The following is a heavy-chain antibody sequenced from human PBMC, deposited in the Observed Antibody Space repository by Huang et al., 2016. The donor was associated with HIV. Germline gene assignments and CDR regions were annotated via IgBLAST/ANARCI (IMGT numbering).Heavy chain of an antibody. CDR1: GFEFSKYS. CDR3: ARTEMEYYYGSSGYYPDY. J-gene: IGHJ4*02. D-gene: IGHD3-22*01. V-gene: IGHV3-48*01. Sequence: EVQLVESGGALVQPGGSLKLSCVVSGFEFSKYSMNWVRQAPGKGLVGVSYISGASSNIYYADSVKGRFTISRDNAKNSVCLQMRSLRAEDTALYYCARTEMEYYYGSSGYYPDYWGQGTQVTVSS. CDR2: ISGASSNI.